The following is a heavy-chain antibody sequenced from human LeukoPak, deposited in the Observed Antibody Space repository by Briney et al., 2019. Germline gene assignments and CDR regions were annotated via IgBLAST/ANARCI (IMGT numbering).Heavy chain of an antibody. D-gene: IGHD5-12*01. V-gene: IGHV4-59*01. Sequence: SETLSLTCTVSGDSISSYYWSWIRQPPGKGLEWIGYIYYSGSTNYNPSLKSRVTISLDTSKNQFSLKLTSVTAADTAVYYCGYSGYSWPYYYYYMDVWGKGTTVTISS. CDR3: GYSGYSWPYYYYYMDV. J-gene: IGHJ6*03. CDR2: IYYSGST. CDR1: GDSISSYY.